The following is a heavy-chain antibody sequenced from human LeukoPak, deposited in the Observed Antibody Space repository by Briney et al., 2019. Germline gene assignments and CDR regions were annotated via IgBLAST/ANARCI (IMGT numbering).Heavy chain of an antibody. V-gene: IGHV3-15*01. CDR1: GFTFSAAW. J-gene: IGHJ4*02. CDR2: IKNRSDGWAT. CDR3: TTVGSSWGFDY. Sequence: GGSLRLSCAASGFTFSAAWMTWVRQPPGKGLECVGRIKNRSDGWATDYPTPVKGRFAISRDDSKNTSYLQMNSLKIEDTGVYYCTTVGSSWGFDYWGQGTLVTVSS. D-gene: IGHD6-13*01.